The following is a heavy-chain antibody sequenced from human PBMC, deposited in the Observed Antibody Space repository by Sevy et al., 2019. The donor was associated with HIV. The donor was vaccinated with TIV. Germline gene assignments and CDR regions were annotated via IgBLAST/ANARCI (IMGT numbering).Heavy chain of an antibody. D-gene: IGHD2-8*01. CDR2: LSFGCGEI. Sequence: GGSLRLSCAASEFTFSKYSMSWVRQPPGKGLERVSTLSFGCGEINYADSVKGRFTISRDNSKSSVYLQMNNLRPEDTAVYYCAREGCTKPHDYWGQGTLVTVSS. CDR3: AREGCTKPHDY. V-gene: IGHV3-23*01. CDR1: EFTFSKYS. J-gene: IGHJ4*02.